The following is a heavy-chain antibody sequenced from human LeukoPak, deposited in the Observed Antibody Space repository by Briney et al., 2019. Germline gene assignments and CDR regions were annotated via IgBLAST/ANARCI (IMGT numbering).Heavy chain of an antibody. V-gene: IGHV4-4*07. D-gene: IGHD5-18*01. Sequence: SETLSLTCTVSGGSISSHYWSWVRQPAGKGLEWIGHIYSSGSSNYNPSLKSRVTMSVDTSRKQLSLQVRSVTAADTAVYYCARGGRSYDSHGKFDPWSQGTLVTVSS. CDR2: IYSSGSS. CDR1: GGSISSHY. J-gene: IGHJ5*02. CDR3: ARGGRSYDSHGKFDP.